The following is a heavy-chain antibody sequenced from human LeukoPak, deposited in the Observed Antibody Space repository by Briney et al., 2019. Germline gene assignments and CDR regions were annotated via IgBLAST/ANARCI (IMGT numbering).Heavy chain of an antibody. J-gene: IGHJ4*02. V-gene: IGHV1-69*13. Sequence: GASVKVSCKASGGTFSSYAISWVRQAPGQGLEWMGGIIPIFGTANYAQKFQGRVTITADESTSTAYMELSSLRSEDTAVYYCARSHLETATIIQWLFDYWGQGTLVTVSS. CDR3: ARSHLETATIIQWLFDY. CDR2: IIPIFGTA. D-gene: IGHD5-24*01. CDR1: GGTFSSYA.